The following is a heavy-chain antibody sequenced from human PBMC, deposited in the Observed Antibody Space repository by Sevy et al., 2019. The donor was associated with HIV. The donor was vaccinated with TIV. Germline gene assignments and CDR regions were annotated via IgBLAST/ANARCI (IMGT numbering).Heavy chain of an antibody. CDR3: ARLDTVTWRPYYCYYYGMDV. CDR2: ISGSGGST. CDR1: GFTFSSYA. Sequence: GGSLRLSCAASGFTFSSYAMSWVRQAPGKGLEWVSAISGSGGSTYYADSVKGRFTISRDNSKNTLYLQMNSLRAEDTGVYYCARLDTVTWRPYYCYYYGMDVWGQGTTVTVSS. D-gene: IGHD4-4*01. J-gene: IGHJ6*02. V-gene: IGHV3-23*01.